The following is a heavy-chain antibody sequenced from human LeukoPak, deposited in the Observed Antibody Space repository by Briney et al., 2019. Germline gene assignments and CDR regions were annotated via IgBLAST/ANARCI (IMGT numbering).Heavy chain of an antibody. CDR1: GYTFTSYG. CDR3: ARAPYYYDSSGYLYPWGGQAGLDY. V-gene: IGHV1-18*01. D-gene: IGHD3-22*01. J-gene: IGHJ4*02. Sequence: ASVKVSCKASGYTFTSYGISWVRQAPGQGLEWMGWISAYNGNTNYAQKLQGRVTMTTDTSTSTAYMELRSLRSDDTAVYYCARAPYYYDSSGYLYPWGGQAGLDYWGQGTLVTVSS. CDR2: ISAYNGNT.